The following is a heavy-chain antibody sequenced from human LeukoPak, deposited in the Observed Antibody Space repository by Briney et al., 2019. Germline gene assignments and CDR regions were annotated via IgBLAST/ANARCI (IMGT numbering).Heavy chain of an antibody. Sequence: ASVKVSCKASGYIFTSYYIHWVRQAPGQGLEWIGSINPNSGGANYAQNFRGRVPMTRDTSISTVYMELSTLTSDDTAVYYCARGLGSGSYHFDYWGQGALVTVSS. V-gene: IGHV1-2*02. CDR2: INPNSGGA. CDR1: GYIFTSYY. CDR3: ARGLGSGSYHFDY. J-gene: IGHJ4*02. D-gene: IGHD1-26*01.